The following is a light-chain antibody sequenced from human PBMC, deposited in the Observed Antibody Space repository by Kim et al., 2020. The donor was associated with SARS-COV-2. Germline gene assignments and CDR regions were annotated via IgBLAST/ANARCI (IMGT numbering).Light chain of an antibody. V-gene: IGKV3D-15*01. Sequence: EIVVTQSPVTLSVSPGERATLSCRASPGISTNLAWYQQTPGQAPRLLISGAYTRATGIPARFSGGGSGTEFTLTISSLQSEDFAIYYCQQYHNWPPTSGKGTKVDIK. CDR3: QQYHNWPPT. CDR1: PGISTN. J-gene: IGKJ1*01. CDR2: GAY.